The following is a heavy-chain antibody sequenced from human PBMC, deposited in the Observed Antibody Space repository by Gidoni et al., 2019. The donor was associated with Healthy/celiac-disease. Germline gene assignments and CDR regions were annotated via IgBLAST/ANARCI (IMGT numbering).Heavy chain of an antibody. D-gene: IGHD1-26*01. V-gene: IGHV3-73*02. CDR1: GFTFSGSA. Sequence: EVQLVESGGGLVQPGGSLKLSCAASGFTFSGSAMHWVRQASGKGLEWVGRIRSKANSYATAYAASVKGRFTISRDDSKNTAYLQMNSLKTEDTAVYYCTGTRGSYRSDFDYWGQGTLVTVSS. J-gene: IGHJ4*02. CDR3: TGTRGSYRSDFDY. CDR2: IRSKANSYAT.